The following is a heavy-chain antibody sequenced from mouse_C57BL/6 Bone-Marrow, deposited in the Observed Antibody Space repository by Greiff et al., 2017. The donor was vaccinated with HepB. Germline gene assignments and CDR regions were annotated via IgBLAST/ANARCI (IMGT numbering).Heavy chain of an antibody. D-gene: IGHD1-1*01. CDR2: INPSSGYT. V-gene: IGHV1-4*01. CDR3: ARRLVVEYYFDY. CDR1: GYTFTSST. J-gene: IGHJ2*01. Sequence: QVQLQQSGAELARPGASVNMSCKASGYTFTSSTMHWVKQRPGQGLEWIGYINPSSGYTKYNQKFKDKATLTADKSSSTAYMQLSSLTSEDSAVYYCARRLVVEYYFDYWGQGTTLTVSS.